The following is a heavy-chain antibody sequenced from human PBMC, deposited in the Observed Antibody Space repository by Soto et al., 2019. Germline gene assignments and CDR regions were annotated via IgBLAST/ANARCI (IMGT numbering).Heavy chain of an antibody. CDR2: TRHDGSNT. CDR1: GFNFRGYG. CDR3: ARDGVGITTFFGYFDY. V-gene: IGHV3-33*01. J-gene: IGHJ4*02. D-gene: IGHD1-26*01. Sequence: QVQLVQSGGGVVQPGRSLRLSCEASGFNFRGYGMHWVRQAPGKGLEWVAITRHDGSNTYYAESVRGRFTISRDKSQNTLYLQMNSLRVEDTALYYCARDGVGITTFFGYFDYWGQGTLITVS.